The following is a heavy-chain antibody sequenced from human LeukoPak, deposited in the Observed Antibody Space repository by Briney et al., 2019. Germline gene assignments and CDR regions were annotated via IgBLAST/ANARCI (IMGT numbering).Heavy chain of an antibody. Sequence: SETLSLTCTVSGGSISSYYWSWIRQPPGKGLEWIGYIYYSGSTNYNPSLKSRVTISVDTSKNQFSLKLSSVTAADTAVYYCATVGGMRIVVVPAAIDAFDIWGQGTMVTVSS. V-gene: IGHV4-59*01. CDR1: GGSISSYY. CDR2: IYYSGST. J-gene: IGHJ3*02. CDR3: ATVGGMRIVVVPAAIDAFDI. D-gene: IGHD2-2*01.